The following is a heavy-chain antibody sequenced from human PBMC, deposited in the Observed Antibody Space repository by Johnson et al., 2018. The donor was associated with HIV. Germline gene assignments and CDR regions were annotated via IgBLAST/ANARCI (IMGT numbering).Heavy chain of an antibody. V-gene: IGHV3-30*14. CDR1: GFPFSRYW. Sequence: QVQLVESGGGLVQPGGSLRLSCASSGFPFSRYWMHWVRQATGKGLEWVAVISYDGSNKYYADSVKGRFTIPRDNSKNTLYLQMNSLRAKDTAVYYCARDRDYGSGAFDVWG. D-gene: IGHD3-10*01. J-gene: IGHJ3*01. CDR2: ISYDGSNK. CDR3: ARDRDYGSGAFDV.